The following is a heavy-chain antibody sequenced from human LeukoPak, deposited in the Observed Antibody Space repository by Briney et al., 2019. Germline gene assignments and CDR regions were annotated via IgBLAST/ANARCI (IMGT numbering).Heavy chain of an antibody. CDR1: GGSISSYY. CDR3: ARDRDWFDP. V-gene: IGHV4-59*01. D-gene: IGHD3-10*01. Sequence: PSETLSLTCTVSGGSISSYYWSWIRQPPGKGLEWIGYIYYSGSTNYNPSLKSRVTISVDTSMNQFSLKLSSVTAADTAVYYCARDRDWFDPWGQGTLVTVSS. CDR2: IYYSGST. J-gene: IGHJ5*02.